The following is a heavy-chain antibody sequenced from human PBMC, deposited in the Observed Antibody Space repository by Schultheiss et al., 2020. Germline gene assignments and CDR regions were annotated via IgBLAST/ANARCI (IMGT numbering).Heavy chain of an antibody. V-gene: IGHV4-59*01. CDR3: ARVPPYYDILTGLILNNWFDP. D-gene: IGHD3-9*01. CDR2: ISNTGNT. CDR1: GGSMDSDY. J-gene: IGHJ5*02. Sequence: SETLSLTCSVSGGSMDSDYWSWIRQPPGKGLEWIGYISNTGNTNYNPSLKSRVTISADTSKNQFSLNLTSVTAADTAVYYCARVPPYYDILTGLILNNWFDPWGQGTLVNGSS.